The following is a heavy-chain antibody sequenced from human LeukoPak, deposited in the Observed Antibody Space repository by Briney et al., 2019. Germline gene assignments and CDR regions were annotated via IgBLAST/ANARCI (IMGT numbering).Heavy chain of an antibody. CDR1: GYTFINYY. J-gene: IGHJ3*02. Sequence: ASVKVSCKASGYTFINYYLHWVRQAPGQGLEWMGIINPSSGGTSYAQKFQGRVTMTRATSTSTVYMELSSLRPEDTAVYYCARDPSYCGGDCYAFDIWGQGAMVTVSS. CDR2: INPSSGGT. CDR3: ARDPSYCGGDCYAFDI. D-gene: IGHD2-21*02. V-gene: IGHV1-46*01.